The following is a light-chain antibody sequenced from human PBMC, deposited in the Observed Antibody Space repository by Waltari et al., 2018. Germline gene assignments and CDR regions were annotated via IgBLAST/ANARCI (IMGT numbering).Light chain of an antibody. V-gene: IGKV1-8*01. CDR1: QGISNY. CDR3: QQYYGYPLT. J-gene: IGKJ3*01. CDR2: DAS. Sequence: AIQITQSPSSLSAPTGDKVTITCRESQGISNYLAWYQQKPGKAPTLLIYDASTLQRGVPSRFSGSGSGTDFTLTISCLQSEDFATFYCQQYYGYPLTFGPGTKVDVK.